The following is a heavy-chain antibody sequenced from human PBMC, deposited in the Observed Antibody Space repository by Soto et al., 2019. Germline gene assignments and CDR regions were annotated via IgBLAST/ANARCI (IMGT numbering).Heavy chain of an antibody. CDR2: ISYGGTT. D-gene: IGHD2-21*02. Sequence: QVQLQESGPGLVKPSQTLSLTCTVSGASVTTTGYYWGWIRQHPVKGLEWIGYISYGGTTDYNPSLKSRMIVSLDTSKNHFSLELRSVTAADTAVYFCAKRVTAIRWAFDLWGQGTVVTVSS. V-gene: IGHV4-31*03. CDR3: AKRVTAIRWAFDL. CDR1: GASVTTTGYY. J-gene: IGHJ3*01.